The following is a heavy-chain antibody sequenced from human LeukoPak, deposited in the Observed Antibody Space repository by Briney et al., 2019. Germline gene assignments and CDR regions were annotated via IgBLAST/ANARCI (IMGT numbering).Heavy chain of an antibody. D-gene: IGHD3-9*01. CDR1: GESISSSSSD. CDR3: ARHGLAGYFDWLLSLHYYMDV. CDR2: IYYSGST. Sequence: SETLSLSCSVSGESISSSSSDWGWIRQRPGKGLEWIGSIYYSGSTYYNPSLKSRVTISVDTSKNQFSLKLSSVTAADTAVYYCARHGLAGYFDWLLSLHYYMDVWGKGTTVTISS. V-gene: IGHV4-39*01. J-gene: IGHJ6*03.